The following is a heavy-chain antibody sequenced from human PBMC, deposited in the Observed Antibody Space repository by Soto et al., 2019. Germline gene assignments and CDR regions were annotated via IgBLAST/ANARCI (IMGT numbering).Heavy chain of an antibody. V-gene: IGHV4-39*01. Sequence: SETLSLTCTVSGGSISSSSYYWGWIRQPPGKGLEWIGSIYYSGSTYYNPSLKSRVTISVDTSKNQLSLKLSSVTAADTAVYYCARQSGYYDYIWGSYRPYYFDYWGQGTLVTVSS. J-gene: IGHJ4*02. CDR1: GGSISSSSYY. CDR3: ARQSGYYDYIWGSYRPYYFDY. CDR2: IYYSGST. D-gene: IGHD3-16*02.